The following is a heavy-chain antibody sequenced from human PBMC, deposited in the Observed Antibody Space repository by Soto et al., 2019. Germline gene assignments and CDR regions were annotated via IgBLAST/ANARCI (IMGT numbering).Heavy chain of an antibody. J-gene: IGHJ6*02. CDR1: GGSISSGDYY. CDR2: IDYSGST. Sequence: QVQLQESGPGLVKPSQTLSLTCTVSGGSISSGDYYWSWIRQPPGKGLEWIGYIDYSGSTYYNPSRKSRVTIAVDTSKNQCSLKLSSVTAADTAVYYCARGETLWFGELAYYYGMDVWGQGTTVTVSS. CDR3: ARGETLWFGELAYYYGMDV. D-gene: IGHD3-10*01. V-gene: IGHV4-30-4*01.